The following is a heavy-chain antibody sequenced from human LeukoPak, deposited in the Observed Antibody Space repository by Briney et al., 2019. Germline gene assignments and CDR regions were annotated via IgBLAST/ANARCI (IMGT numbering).Heavy chain of an antibody. D-gene: IGHD4-23*01. CDR1: GFTFNNYA. J-gene: IGHJ4*02. V-gene: IGHV3-23*01. CDR3: AKDWTTVVTPKGYYFDS. CDR2: ISASGGTT. Sequence: GGSLRLSCAASGFTFNNYAMSWVRQAPGKGLEWVSAISASGGTTYYADSVKGRFTISRDNSENTLFLQMNSLRAEDTAVYYCAKDWTTVVTPKGYYFDSWGQGTLVTVSS.